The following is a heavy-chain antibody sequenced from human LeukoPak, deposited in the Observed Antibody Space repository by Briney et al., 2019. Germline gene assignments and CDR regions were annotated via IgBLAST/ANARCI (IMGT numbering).Heavy chain of an antibody. CDR2: IIPIFGTA. Sequence: SVKVSCKASGGTFSSYAISWVRQAPGQGLEWMGGIIPIFGTANYAQKFQGRVTITTDESTSTAYMELSSLRSEDTAVYYCARSVVVPAASPYYYYYYMDVWGKGTTVTVSS. CDR1: GGTFSSYA. V-gene: IGHV1-69*05. CDR3: ARSVVVPAASPYYYYYYMDV. D-gene: IGHD2-2*01. J-gene: IGHJ6*03.